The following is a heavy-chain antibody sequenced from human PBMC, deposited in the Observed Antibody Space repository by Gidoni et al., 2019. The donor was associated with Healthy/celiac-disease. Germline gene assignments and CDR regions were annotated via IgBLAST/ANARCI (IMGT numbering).Heavy chain of an antibody. CDR3: ARDPQGCSSTSCYVSNYYYGMDV. Sequence: QVQLVQSGAEVKKPGSSVKVSCTASGGTFSSYAISWVRQAPGQGLEWMGGIIPIVGTANYAQKFQGRVTITADESTSTAYMELSSLRSEDTAVYYCARDPQGCSSTSCYVSNYYYGMDVWGQGTTVTVSS. CDR2: IIPIVGTA. CDR1: GGTFSSYA. V-gene: IGHV1-69*01. J-gene: IGHJ6*02. D-gene: IGHD2-2*01.